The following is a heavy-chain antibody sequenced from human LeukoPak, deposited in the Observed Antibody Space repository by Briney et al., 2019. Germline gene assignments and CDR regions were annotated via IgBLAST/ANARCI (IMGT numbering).Heavy chain of an antibody. CDR2: ICYSGST. V-gene: IGHV4-30-4*08. CDR3: ARDSSSSWSAWYFDY. J-gene: IGHJ4*02. D-gene: IGHD6-13*01. Sequence: SETLSLTCTVSGGSLSIGDYYWSWVRQPPGRGLEWIGYICYSGSTYYNPSLKSRVTISVDTSKNQFSLKLSSVTAADTAVYYCARDSSSSWSAWYFDYWGQGTLVTVSS. CDR1: GGSLSIGDYY.